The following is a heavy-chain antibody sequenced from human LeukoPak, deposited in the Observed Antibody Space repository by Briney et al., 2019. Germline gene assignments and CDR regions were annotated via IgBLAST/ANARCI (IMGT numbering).Heavy chain of an antibody. V-gene: IGHV3-7*01. Sequence: GGTLRLSCAASGFTFSRYGMNWVRQAPGKGLEWVANIKQDGSEEYYVDSVKGRFTISRDNAKNSLFLQMNSLRAEDTAVYYCAREVTPYYWGQGTLVTVSS. CDR3: AREVTPYY. CDR1: GFTFSRYG. D-gene: IGHD2-15*01. CDR2: IKQDGSEE. J-gene: IGHJ4*02.